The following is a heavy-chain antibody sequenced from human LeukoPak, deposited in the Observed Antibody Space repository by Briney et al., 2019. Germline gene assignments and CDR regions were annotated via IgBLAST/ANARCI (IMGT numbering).Heavy chain of an antibody. D-gene: IGHD3-10*01. CDR2: INRNSGGT. V-gene: IGHV1-2*02. J-gene: IGHJ4*02. Sequence: ASVKVSCKASGYTFTGYYMHWVRQAPGQGLEWMGWINRNSGGTNYAQKFQGRVTMTRDTSISTAYMEPSRLRSDDTAVYYCARAGYYYGSGSYYIFDYWGQGTLVTVSS. CDR1: GYTFTGYY. CDR3: ARAGYYYGSGSYYIFDY.